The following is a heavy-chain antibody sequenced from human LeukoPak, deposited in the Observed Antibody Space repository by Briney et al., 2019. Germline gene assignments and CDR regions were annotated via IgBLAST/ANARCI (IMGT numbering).Heavy chain of an antibody. CDR1: GGSISSGSYY. V-gene: IGHV4-61*02. Sequence: PSEALSRTCTVSGGSISSGSYYWSWIRQPAGKGLEWIGRIYTSGSTNYNPSLKSRVTISVDTSKNQFSLKLSSVTAADTAVYYCARGPNCTNGVCYGLYYYYMDVWGKGTTVTVSS. CDR3: ARGPNCTNGVCYGLYYYYMDV. CDR2: IYTSGST. D-gene: IGHD2-8*01. J-gene: IGHJ6*03.